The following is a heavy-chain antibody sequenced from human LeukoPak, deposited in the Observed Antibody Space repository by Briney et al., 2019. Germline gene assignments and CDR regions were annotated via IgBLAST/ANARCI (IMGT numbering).Heavy chain of an antibody. J-gene: IGHJ5*02. CDR1: GFTFSSYA. Sequence: GGSLRLSCAASGFTFSSYAMHWVRQAPGKGLEWVAVISYDGSNKYYADSVKGRFTISRGNSKNTLYLQMNSLRAEDTAVYYCAKDAGGDPWGQGTLVTVSS. CDR3: AKDAGGDP. CDR2: ISYDGSNK. V-gene: IGHV3-30*04.